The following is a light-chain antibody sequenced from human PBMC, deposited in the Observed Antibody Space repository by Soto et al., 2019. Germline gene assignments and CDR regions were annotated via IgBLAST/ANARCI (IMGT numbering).Light chain of an antibody. J-gene: IGLJ2*01. CDR1: ASNIGTFY. CDR2: ADN. Sequence: QSVLTQPPSASATPGQGVTVSCSGSASNIGTFYVSWYQHLPGTAPQLLIYADNQRPSGVPDRFSGSKSGTSASLAISGLRSGDEADYYCTSWDDNLSAVVFGGGTKLTVL. CDR3: TSWDDNLSAVV. V-gene: IGLV1-47*02.